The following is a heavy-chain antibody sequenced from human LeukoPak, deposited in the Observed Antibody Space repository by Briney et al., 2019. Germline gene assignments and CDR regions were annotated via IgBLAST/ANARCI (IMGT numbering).Heavy chain of an antibody. J-gene: IGHJ4*02. CDR1: GGSISSYY. CDR3: ARGGVGALDY. Sequence: SETLSLTCTVSGGSISSYYWSWIRQPPGKGLEWIGEINHSGSTNYNPSLKSRVTISVDTSKNQFSLKLSSVTAADTAVYYCARGGVGALDYWGQGTLVTVSS. V-gene: IGHV4-34*01. D-gene: IGHD1-26*01. CDR2: INHSGST.